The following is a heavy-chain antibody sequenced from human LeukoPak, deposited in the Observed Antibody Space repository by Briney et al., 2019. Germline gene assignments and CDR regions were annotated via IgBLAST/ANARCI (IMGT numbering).Heavy chain of an antibody. CDR2: IYYSGST. D-gene: IGHD5-12*01. CDR3: ARGERGYSGHVPLRMDV. CDR1: GGSISSYY. Sequence: MPSETLSLTCTVSGGSISSYYWNWIRQPPGKGLEWIGYIYYSGSTNYNPSLKSRVTISVDTSKNQFSLKLSSVTAADTAVYYCARGERGYSGHVPLRMDVWGQGTTVTVSS. J-gene: IGHJ6*02. V-gene: IGHV4-59*01.